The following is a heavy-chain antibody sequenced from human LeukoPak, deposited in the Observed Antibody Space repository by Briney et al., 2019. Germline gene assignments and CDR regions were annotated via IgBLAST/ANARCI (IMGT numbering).Heavy chain of an antibody. Sequence: GGSLRLSCAASGFTVITNDMTWVRQAPGKGLEWVSVLYSDGNTKYADSVKGRFTISRDNSNNTLYLQMNSLRGEDTAVYYCARGGFYYHYYFDFWGQGALVTVSS. V-gene: IGHV3-53*01. CDR2: LYSDGNT. CDR3: ARGGFYYHYYFDF. D-gene: IGHD3-22*01. CDR1: GFTVITND. J-gene: IGHJ4*02.